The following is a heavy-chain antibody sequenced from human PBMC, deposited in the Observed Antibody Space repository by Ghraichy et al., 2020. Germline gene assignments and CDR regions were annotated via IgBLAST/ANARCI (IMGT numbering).Heavy chain of an antibody. V-gene: IGHV4-59*01. D-gene: IGHD2-15*01. CDR3: ARDDCSGGSCYSQPHAFDI. Sequence: SETLSLTCTVSGGSISSYYWSWIRQPPGKGLEWIGYIYYSGSTNYNPSLKSRVTISVDTSKNQFSLKLSSVTAADTAVYYCARDDCSGGSCYSQPHAFDIWGQGTMVTVSS. CDR2: IYYSGST. J-gene: IGHJ3*02. CDR1: GGSISSYY.